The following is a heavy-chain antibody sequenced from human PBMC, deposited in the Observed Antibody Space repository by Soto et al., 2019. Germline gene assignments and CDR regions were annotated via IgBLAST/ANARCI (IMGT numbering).Heavy chain of an antibody. J-gene: IGHJ5*02. CDR2: IYYSGTT. V-gene: IGHV4-31*03. Sequence: TLSLTCTVSGGSISSGGYYFNWIRQHPGKGLEWIGYIYYSGTTYYNPSLKSRLTISVDTSKNQSSLKLSSVTAADTAVYYCARAEVLTAPFDPWGQGTLVTVSS. CDR1: GGSISSGGYY. D-gene: IGHD2-21*02. CDR3: ARAEVLTAPFDP.